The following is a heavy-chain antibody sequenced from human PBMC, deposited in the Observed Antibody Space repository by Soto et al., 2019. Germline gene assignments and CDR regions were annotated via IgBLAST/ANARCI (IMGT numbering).Heavy chain of an antibody. CDR3: ARDHLPQQDYYEYDGMDV. Sequence: QVQLVESGGGVVQPGRSLRLSCAASGFTFSSYAMHWVRQAPGKGLEWVAVISYDGSNKYYADSVKGRFTIPRDNSKNPLYMELKSLGAEDTAVYYWARDHLPQQDYYEYDGMDVWGQGTTVTVSS. V-gene: IGHV3-30-3*01. CDR2: ISYDGSNK. CDR1: GFTFSSYA. J-gene: IGHJ6*02.